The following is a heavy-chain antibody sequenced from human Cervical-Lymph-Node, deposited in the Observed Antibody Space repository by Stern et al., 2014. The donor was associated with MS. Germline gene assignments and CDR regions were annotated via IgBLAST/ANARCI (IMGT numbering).Heavy chain of an antibody. D-gene: IGHD2-15*01. CDR2: IFPVFGTP. Sequence: MQLVESGAEVTKPGSSVKVSCKASGGTFSKFPSSWVRQAPGQGLEWMGGIFPVFGTPTYAQEFRGRVTITADVSTSTVYMELSSLRSDDTAVYYCALSSETSXRWYSLGYDLWGQGTLVTVSS. CDR3: ALSSETSXRWYSLGYDL. J-gene: IGHJ5*02. CDR1: GGTFSKFP. V-gene: IGHV1-69*01.